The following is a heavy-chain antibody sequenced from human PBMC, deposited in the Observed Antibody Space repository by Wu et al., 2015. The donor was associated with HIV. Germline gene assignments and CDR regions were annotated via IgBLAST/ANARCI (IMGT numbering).Heavy chain of an antibody. J-gene: IGHJ2*01. CDR2: MNPNSGNT. V-gene: IGHV1-8*01. Sequence: QVQLVQSGAEVKKPGASVKVSCKASGYTFTSYDINWVRQATGQGLEWMGWMNPNSGNTGYAQKFQGRVTMTRNTSISTAYMELSSLRSEDTAVYYCAREPYYYDSSGYYSHWYFDLWGRGTLVTVSS. CDR3: AREPYYYDSSGYYSHWYFDL. D-gene: IGHD3-22*01. CDR1: GYTFTSYD.